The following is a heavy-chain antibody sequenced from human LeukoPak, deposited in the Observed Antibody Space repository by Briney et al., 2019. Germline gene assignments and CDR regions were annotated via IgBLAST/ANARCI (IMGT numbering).Heavy chain of an antibody. J-gene: IGHJ3*02. CDR2: IKQDGSEK. CDR3: AREEVVTAILDAFDI. CDR1: GFTFSSYW. D-gene: IGHD2-21*02. V-gene: IGHV3-7*04. Sequence: GGSLRLSCAASGFTFSSYWMSWVRQAPGKGLEWVANIKQDGSEKYYVDSVKGRFTIPRDNAKNSLYLQMNSLRAEDTAVYYCAREEVVTAILDAFDIWGQGTMVTVSS.